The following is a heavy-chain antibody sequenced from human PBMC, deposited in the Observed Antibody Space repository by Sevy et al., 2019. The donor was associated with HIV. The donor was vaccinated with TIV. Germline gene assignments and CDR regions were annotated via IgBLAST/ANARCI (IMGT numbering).Heavy chain of an antibody. J-gene: IGHJ4*02. CDR1: GDSITSGDYY. Sequence: SETLSLTCTVSGDSITSGDYYWSWVRQPAGKGLEWIGRVFTSGNTNYNPSLKSRVTISVDTSKNQFSLKLTSVTAADTAMYYCASTSDYGDYGPFDYWGQGTLVTVSS. V-gene: IGHV4-61*02. D-gene: IGHD4-17*01. CDR3: ASTSDYGDYGPFDY. CDR2: VFTSGNT.